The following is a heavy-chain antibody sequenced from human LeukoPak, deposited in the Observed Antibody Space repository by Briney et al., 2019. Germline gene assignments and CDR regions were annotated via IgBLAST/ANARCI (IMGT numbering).Heavy chain of an antibody. V-gene: IGHV4-61*08. CDR3: ARDRSRDGYNDY. J-gene: IGHJ4*02. Sequence: SETLSLTCTVSGASVSSNGYYWNWIRQPPGKGLEWIGYIVNRGSTNYNPSLKSRVTISVDTSNNQFSLRLNSVTAADTAVYFCARDRSRDGYNDYWGQGTLVTVSS. CDR2: IVNRGST. D-gene: IGHD5-24*01. CDR1: GASVSSNGYY.